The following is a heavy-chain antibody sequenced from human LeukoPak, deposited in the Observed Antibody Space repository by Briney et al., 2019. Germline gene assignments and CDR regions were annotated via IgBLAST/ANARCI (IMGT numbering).Heavy chain of an antibody. V-gene: IGHV4-34*01. J-gene: IGHJ4*02. D-gene: IGHD2/OR15-2a*01. Sequence: PSGTLSLTCAVYGGSFSGYYWSWIRQPPGKGLEWIGEINHSGSTNYNPSLKSRVTISVDTSKNQFSLKLSSVTAADTAVYYCASVMRTFRGDYRDYWGQGTLVTVSS. CDR1: GGSFSGYY. CDR2: INHSGST. CDR3: ASVMRTFRGDYRDY.